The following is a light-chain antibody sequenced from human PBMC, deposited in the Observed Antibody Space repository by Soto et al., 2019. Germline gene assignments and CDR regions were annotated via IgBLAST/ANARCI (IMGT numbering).Light chain of an antibody. J-gene: IGKJ4*01. Sequence: EIVLTQSPGTLSFSPGGRATLSCRASQSVRSSYLAWYQQRPGQAPRLLIFGASFRATGIPDRFSGSGSGTDFTLTISRLEPEDLAVYYCQHYGSPLTFGGGTKVEIK. V-gene: IGKV3-20*01. CDR3: QHYGSPLT. CDR2: GAS. CDR1: QSVRSSY.